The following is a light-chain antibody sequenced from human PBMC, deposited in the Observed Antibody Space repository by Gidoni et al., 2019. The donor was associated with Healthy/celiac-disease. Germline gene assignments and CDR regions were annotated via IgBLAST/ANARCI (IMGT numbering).Light chain of an antibody. CDR1: SSNIGSNT. V-gene: IGLV1-44*01. CDR3: AAWDDSLNGFYV. Sequence: SVLTQPPSASGTPGQRVTLSCSGSSSNIGSNTVNWYQQPPGTAPKLLIYSNNQRPSGVPDRFSGSKSGTSASLAISGLQSEDEADYYCAAWDDSLNGFYVFGTGTKVTVL. CDR2: SNN. J-gene: IGLJ1*01.